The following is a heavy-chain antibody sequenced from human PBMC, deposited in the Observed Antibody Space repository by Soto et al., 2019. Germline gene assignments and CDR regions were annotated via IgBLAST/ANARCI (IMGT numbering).Heavy chain of an antibody. J-gene: IGHJ4*02. CDR2: INHSGST. Sequence: QVQLQQWGAGLLKPSETLSLTCAVYGGSFSGYYWSWIRQPPGKGLEWIGEINHSGSTNYNPSLKSRVTISVDTSKNQFSLKLSSVTAADTAVYYCARGGIAVAGLDYWGQGTLVTLSS. D-gene: IGHD6-19*01. V-gene: IGHV4-34*01. CDR1: GGSFSGYY. CDR3: ARGGIAVAGLDY.